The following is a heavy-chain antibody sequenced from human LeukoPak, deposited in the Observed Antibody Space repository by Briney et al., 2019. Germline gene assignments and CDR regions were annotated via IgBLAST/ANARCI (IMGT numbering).Heavy chain of an antibody. J-gene: IGHJ5*02. CDR2: INHSGSA. Sequence: PSETLSLTCAVYGRSFSGYYWSWIRQPPGKGLEWIGEINHSGSANYNPSLKSRVTISVDTSKNQFSLKLSSVTAADTAVYYCARGGGIVVVPAAVVTWFDPWGQGTLVTVSS. CDR3: ARGGGIVVVPAAVVTWFDP. V-gene: IGHV4-34*01. CDR1: GRSFSGYY. D-gene: IGHD2-2*01.